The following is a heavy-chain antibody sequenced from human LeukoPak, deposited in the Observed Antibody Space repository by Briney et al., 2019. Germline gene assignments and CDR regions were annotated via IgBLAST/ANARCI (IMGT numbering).Heavy chain of an antibody. CDR2: ISGGADAT. J-gene: IGHJ4*02. D-gene: IGHD6-19*01. CDR1: GLTFSSYV. CDR3: TKEPRESTVAGPFDY. V-gene: IGHV3-23*01. Sequence: GGSLRLSCAASGLTFSSYVMSWVRQAPGKGLEWVSAISGGADATYYADSVRGRFTISRDNFKNTLYLQMNSLRADDTAVHYCTKEPRESTVAGPFDYWGQGTLVTVSS.